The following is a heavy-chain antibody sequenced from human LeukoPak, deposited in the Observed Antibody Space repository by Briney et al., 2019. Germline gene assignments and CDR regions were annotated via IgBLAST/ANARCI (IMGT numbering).Heavy chain of an antibody. CDR1: GYTFTSYG. CDR3: ARGDTGSYFGVTKFDS. J-gene: IGHJ5*01. V-gene: IGHV1-8*02. D-gene: IGHD1-26*01. CDR2: MNPGGGNA. Sequence: GASVKVSCKASGYTFTSYGISWVRQAPGQGLEWMGWMNPGGGNAGSAQKFQGRLTMTRDTSTDTAFMELRSLRSEDTAIYYCARGDTGSYFGVTKFDSWGQGTLVTVSS.